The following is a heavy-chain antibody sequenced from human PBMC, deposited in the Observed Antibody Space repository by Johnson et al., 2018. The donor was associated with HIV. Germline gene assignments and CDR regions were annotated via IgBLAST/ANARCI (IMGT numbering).Heavy chain of an antibody. CDR1: GFTFSSYA. CDR3: ARGSRYTHDNDDVYLLHAFDI. D-gene: IGHD3-16*01. CDR2: ISYDGSEK. Sequence: QVQLVESGGGVVQPGRSLRLSCAASGFTFSSYAMRWVRQAPGKGLEWVAVISYDGSEKYYADSVKGRFTISRDSSKNTLYLQVNSLRAEDTAVYYCARGSRYTHDNDDVYLLHAFDIWGQGTVVTVSS. V-gene: IGHV3-30*04. J-gene: IGHJ3*02.